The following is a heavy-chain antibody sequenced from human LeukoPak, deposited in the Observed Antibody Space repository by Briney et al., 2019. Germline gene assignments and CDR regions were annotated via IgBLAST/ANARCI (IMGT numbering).Heavy chain of an antibody. CDR3: ARESYGDYVGYWFDP. V-gene: IGHV3-33*01. Sequence: PGRSLRLSWAASGFTFSRYGLHWVRQAPGKGLEGVAVIWYDGSNKYYADSVKGRFTISRDNSKNTLYLQMNSLRAEDTAVYYCARESYGDYVGYWFDPWGQGTLVTVSS. D-gene: IGHD4-17*01. J-gene: IGHJ5*02. CDR1: GFTFSRYG. CDR2: IWYDGSNK.